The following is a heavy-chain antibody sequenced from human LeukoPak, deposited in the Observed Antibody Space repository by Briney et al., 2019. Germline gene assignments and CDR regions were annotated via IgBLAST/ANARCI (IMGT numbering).Heavy chain of an antibody. CDR1: GFTFSSYE. J-gene: IGHJ6*03. Sequence: PGGSLRLSCAASGFTFSSYEMSWIRQAPGKGLEWVSYISSSGSTIYYADSVKGRFTISRDNAKNSLYLQMNSLRAEDTAVYYCARVESYSYGYIRNHYYYYMDVWGKGTTVTVSS. CDR2: ISSSGSTI. D-gene: IGHD5-18*01. CDR3: ARVESYSYGYIRNHYYYYMDV. V-gene: IGHV3-48*03.